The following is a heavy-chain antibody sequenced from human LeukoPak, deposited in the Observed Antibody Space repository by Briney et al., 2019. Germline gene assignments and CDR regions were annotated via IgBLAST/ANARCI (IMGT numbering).Heavy chain of an antibody. D-gene: IGHD6-13*01. CDR1: GGSISSYY. J-gene: IGHJ4*02. CDR2: TYYSGST. Sequence: SETLSLTCTVSGGSISSYYWSWIRQPPGKGLEWIGYTYYSGSTNYNPSLKSRVTISVDTSKNQFSLKLSSVTAADTAVYYCARGGGSSWFFRAVLYFDYWGQGTLVTVSS. V-gene: IGHV4-59*01. CDR3: ARGGGSSWFFRAVLYFDY.